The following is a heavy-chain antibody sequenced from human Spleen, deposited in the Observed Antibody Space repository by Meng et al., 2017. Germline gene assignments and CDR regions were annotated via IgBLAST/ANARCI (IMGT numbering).Heavy chain of an antibody. Sequence: QVQLVQSGADVKNPGASVKVSCKASGYTFTAYYIHWVRQAPGQGLEWMGRINPNSGGTNFAQKFQGRVIKTRDTSISTAYMELSSLGFDDTAVYYCAKALGWGSSPDYWGQGILVTVYS. V-gene: IGHV1-2*06. CDR3: AKALGWGSSPDY. J-gene: IGHJ4*02. CDR2: INPNSGGT. D-gene: IGHD2-21*01. CDR1: GYTFTAYY.